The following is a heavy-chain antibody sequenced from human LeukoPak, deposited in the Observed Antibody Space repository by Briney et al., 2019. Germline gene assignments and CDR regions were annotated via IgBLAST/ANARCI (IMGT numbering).Heavy chain of an antibody. J-gene: IGHJ4*02. D-gene: IGHD3-10*01. CDR3: AKVAKYYYGSETYYFFDY. Sequence: GGSLRLSCAASGFTFSSSWMSWVRQAPGKGLEWVANIKQDGSEKYYVDSVKGRFTISRDNAKNSLYLQMNSLRVEDTAVYYCAKVAKYYYGSETYYFFDYWGQGTLVTASS. CDR1: GFTFSSSW. CDR2: IKQDGSEK. V-gene: IGHV3-7*01.